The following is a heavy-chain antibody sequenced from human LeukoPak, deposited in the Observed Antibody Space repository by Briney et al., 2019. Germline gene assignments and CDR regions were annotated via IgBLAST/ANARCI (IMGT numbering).Heavy chain of an antibody. D-gene: IGHD6-13*01. V-gene: IGHV1-69*13. J-gene: IGHJ5*02. CDR2: TIPIFGTA. CDR1: GGTFSSYA. Sequence: SVKVSCKASGGTFSSYAISWVRQAPGQGLEWMGGTIPIFGTANYAQKFQGRVTITADESTSTAYMELSSLRSEDTAVYYCARDGSIAAAGPNNWFDPWGQGTLVTVSS. CDR3: ARDGSIAAAGPNNWFDP.